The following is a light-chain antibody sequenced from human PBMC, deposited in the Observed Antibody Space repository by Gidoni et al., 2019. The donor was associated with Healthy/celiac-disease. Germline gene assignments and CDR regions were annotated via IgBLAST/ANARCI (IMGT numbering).Light chain of an antibody. CDR3: MQALQTRT. CDR2: LGS. Sequence: DSVMTQSPRSLPVTPGEPASISCRSRPSLLHRNGYIYLDWYLPKPGPSPQLLIYLGSNRAFGVPYRFSGSGSGTDFTLNIRRVEAVDVGVYYCMQALQTRTFGQGTKVEIK. J-gene: IGKJ1*01. CDR1: PSLLHRNGYIY. V-gene: IGKV2-28*01.